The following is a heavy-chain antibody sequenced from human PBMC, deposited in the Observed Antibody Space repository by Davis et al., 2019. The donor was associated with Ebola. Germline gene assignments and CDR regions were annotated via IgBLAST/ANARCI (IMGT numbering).Heavy chain of an antibody. CDR3: AKDIRSLNYCSGGSCYGAFDY. CDR1: GFTFNNYA. CDR2: ISSRATTI. V-gene: IGHV3-23*01. Sequence: GESLKISCAASGFTFNNYAMSWVRQAPGKGLEWVSVISSRATTIYYADSVRGRFTISRDNSKNTLYLQMNSLRAEDTAVYYCAKDIRSLNYCSGGSCYGAFDYWGQGTLVTVSS. D-gene: IGHD2-15*01. J-gene: IGHJ4*02.